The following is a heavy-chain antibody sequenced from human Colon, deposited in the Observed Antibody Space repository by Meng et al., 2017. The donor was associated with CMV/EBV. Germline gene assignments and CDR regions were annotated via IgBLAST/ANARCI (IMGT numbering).Heavy chain of an antibody. Sequence: GGSLRLSCAASGFNFNGHWMSWVRQAPGKGLEWVALMSYDESKTYYADSVEGRFTISRDISENTVYLEMNNLTPEDTAIYYCARPRGTYYYGSGMDVWGQGTTVTVSS. J-gene: IGHJ6*02. D-gene: IGHD3-10*01. CDR1: GFNFNGHW. V-gene: IGHV3-30*03. CDR2: MSYDESKT. CDR3: ARPRGTYYYGSGMDV.